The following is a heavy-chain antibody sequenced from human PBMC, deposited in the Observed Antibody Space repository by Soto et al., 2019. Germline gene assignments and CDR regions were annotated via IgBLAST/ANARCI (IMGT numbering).Heavy chain of an antibody. D-gene: IGHD5-12*01. CDR2: INLNSGDT. V-gene: IGHV1-2*02. Sequence: GASVKVSCKTSGDTFTDSAMHWVLQAPGQGLEWMGWINLNSGDTNYAEKFRGRVTMTRDTSIITAYMELTRLKSDDTAVYYCARDLGGYDLYGPDTWGQGTLVTVSS. CDR3: ARDLGGYDLYGPDT. CDR1: GDTFTDSA. J-gene: IGHJ5*02.